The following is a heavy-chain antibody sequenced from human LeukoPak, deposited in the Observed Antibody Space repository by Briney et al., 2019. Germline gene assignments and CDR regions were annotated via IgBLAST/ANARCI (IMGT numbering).Heavy chain of an antibody. Sequence: TSETLSLTCTVSGYSISSGYYWGWIRQPPGKGLEWIGSIYHSGSTYYNPSLKSRVTISVDTSKNQFSLKLSSVTAADTAVYYCARDGAVVAATQVYNWFDPWGQGTLVTVSS. J-gene: IGHJ5*02. CDR3: ARDGAVVAATQVYNWFDP. D-gene: IGHD2-15*01. V-gene: IGHV4-38-2*02. CDR1: GYSISSGYY. CDR2: IYHSGST.